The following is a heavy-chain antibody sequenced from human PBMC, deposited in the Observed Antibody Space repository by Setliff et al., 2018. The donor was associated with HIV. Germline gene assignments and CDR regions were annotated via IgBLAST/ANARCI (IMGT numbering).Heavy chain of an antibody. Sequence: KPSETLSLTCTVSGGSISSHFWSWIRQPPGKGLEWIGSIYYSGSTNYNPSLKSRVTISVVTSKNQFSLKLSSVTAADTAVYYCARDHQTMLWLDYWGQGTLVTVSS. D-gene: IGHD2-21*01. CDR1: GGSISSHF. CDR3: ARDHQTMLWLDY. CDR2: IYYSGST. J-gene: IGHJ4*02. V-gene: IGHV4-59*11.